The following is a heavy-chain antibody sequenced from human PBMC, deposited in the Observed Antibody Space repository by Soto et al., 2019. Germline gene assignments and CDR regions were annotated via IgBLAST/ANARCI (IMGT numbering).Heavy chain of an antibody. CDR1: GYSFTSYW. D-gene: IGHD3-22*01. CDR3: ASPDGPYDSSGSQH. Sequence: PGESLKISCKGSGYSFTSYWISWVRQMPGKGLEWMGRIDPSDSYTNYSPSFQGHVTISADKPISTAYLQWSSLKASDTAMYYCASPDGPYDSSGSQHWGQGTLVTVSS. V-gene: IGHV5-10-1*01. CDR2: IDPSDSYT. J-gene: IGHJ1*01.